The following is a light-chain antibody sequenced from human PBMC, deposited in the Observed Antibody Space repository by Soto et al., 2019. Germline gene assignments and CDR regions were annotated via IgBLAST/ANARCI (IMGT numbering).Light chain of an antibody. CDR1: SSDVGGYNY. Sequence: QSVLTQPASVSGSPGQSITISCTGTSSDVGGYNYVSWYQQHPGKAPKLMIYDVANRPSGVSNRFSGSKSGNTASLTISGLQAEDEADYYCSSLTASNSFVFGTGTKATVL. V-gene: IGLV2-14*01. CDR2: DVA. CDR3: SSLTASNSFV. J-gene: IGLJ1*01.